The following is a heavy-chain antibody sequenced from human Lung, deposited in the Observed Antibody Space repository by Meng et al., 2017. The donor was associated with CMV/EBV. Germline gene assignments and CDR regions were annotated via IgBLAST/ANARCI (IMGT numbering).Heavy chain of an antibody. D-gene: IGHD1-1*01. V-gene: IGHV3-7*01. CDR1: GFTFSSFW. J-gene: IGHJ6*02. Sequence: SCAASGFTFSSFWMAWVRQAPGKGLEWVGNIKQDESEIQYVGSVKGRFTITRDNAKNSLFLQMNSLRAEDTAVYYCSRSMLEVNRYYYGIDVWGQGXPVTVSS. CDR2: IKQDESEI. CDR3: SRSMLEVNRYYYGIDV.